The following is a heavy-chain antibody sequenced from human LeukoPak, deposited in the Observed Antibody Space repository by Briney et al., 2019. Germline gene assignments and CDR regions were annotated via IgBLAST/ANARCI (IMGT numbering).Heavy chain of an antibody. V-gene: IGHV3-30*02. CDR1: GFTFSSFG. D-gene: IGHD3-3*01. CDR2: ARYDGSKK. Sequence: PGGSLRLSCAASGFTFSSFGMHWVRQAPGKGLEWVSFARYDGSKKSYADSVRGRFTISRDNSKNMLYLQMNSLRAEDTAVYYCAKGGRAYYDFWSGLDGFDIWGQGTMVTVSS. CDR3: AKGGRAYYDFWSGLDGFDI. J-gene: IGHJ3*02.